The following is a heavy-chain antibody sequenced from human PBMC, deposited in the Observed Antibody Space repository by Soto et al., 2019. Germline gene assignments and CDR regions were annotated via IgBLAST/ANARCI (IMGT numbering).Heavy chain of an antibody. V-gene: IGHV1-18*01. CDR2: ISLYSDGT. CDR3: ARVVPGAEAWFCP. Sequence: RASVKVSCKTSGYTFSNYGITWVRQAPGQPLEWLGWISLYSDGTNYAQKFQGRVSMTTDTSTTTAYMELRSLRSDDTAVYYCARVVPGAEAWFCPWGQGALVTVSS. D-gene: IGHD2-2*01. CDR1: GYTFSNYG. J-gene: IGHJ5*02.